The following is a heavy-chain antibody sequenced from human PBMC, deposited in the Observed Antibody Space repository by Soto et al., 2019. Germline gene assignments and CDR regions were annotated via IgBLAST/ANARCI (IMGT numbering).Heavy chain of an antibody. CDR2: ISAYKTNI. CDR1: GYTFPHYG. J-gene: IGHJ4*02. Sequence: AAVKVSCKASGYTFPHYGITWLRQAPGQGLEWMGWISAYKTNIKYAQKFQGRVTLTTDTSTSTAYMELRSLRSDDTAIYYCVRDLDGSGAYYTDFWGQGTLVTVSS. D-gene: IGHD3-10*01. V-gene: IGHV1-18*01. CDR3: VRDLDGSGAYYTDF.